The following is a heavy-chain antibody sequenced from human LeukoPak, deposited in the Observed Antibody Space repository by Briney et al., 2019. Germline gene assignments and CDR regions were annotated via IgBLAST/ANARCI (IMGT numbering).Heavy chain of an antibody. CDR2: IYSSGST. J-gene: IGHJ3*02. Sequence: PGGALRVSRAASGLTLSSNFMSWGRQSPEKGLGWVSIIYSSGSTYYPDSLKGRFTISRDNSKNTLYLQVNSLRAEDTAIYYCARVSVTTTSDAFDIWGQGTMVTVSS. D-gene: IGHD4-17*01. CDR1: GLTLSSNF. V-gene: IGHV3-53*01. CDR3: ARVSVTTTSDAFDI.